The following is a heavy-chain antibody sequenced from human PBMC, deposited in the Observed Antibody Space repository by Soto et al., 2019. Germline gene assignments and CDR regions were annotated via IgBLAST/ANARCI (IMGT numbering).Heavy chain of an antibody. CDR2: ISGSGGST. D-gene: IGHD3-3*02. Sequence: EVQLLESGGGLVQPGGYLRLSCAASGFTFSSYAMSWVRQAPGKGLEWVSAISGSGGSTYYADYVKGRFTISRDNSKNTLYLQMKSLRAEDTAVYYCAKDSTRIFGVVSGYWGQGSLVTVSS. CDR3: AKDSTRIFGVVSGY. CDR1: GFTFSSYA. V-gene: IGHV3-23*01. J-gene: IGHJ4*02.